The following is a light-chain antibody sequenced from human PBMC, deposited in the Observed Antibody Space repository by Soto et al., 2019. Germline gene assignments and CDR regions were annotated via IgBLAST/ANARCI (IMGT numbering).Light chain of an antibody. J-gene: IGLJ1*01. CDR3: VLYMGGGTDV. Sequence: QTVVTQEPSFSVSPGGTVTLTCGLSSGSVSTGHFPSWYQQTPGQAPRTLIYDTNSRSSGVPDRFSGSILGTKAALTITGAQADDESDYYCVLYMGGGTDVFGVGTKVTVL. V-gene: IGLV8-61*01. CDR2: DTN. CDR1: SGSVSTGHF.